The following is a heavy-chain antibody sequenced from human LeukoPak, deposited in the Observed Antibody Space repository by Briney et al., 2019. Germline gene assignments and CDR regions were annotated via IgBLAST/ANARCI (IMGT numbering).Heavy chain of an antibody. V-gene: IGHV1-69*05. CDR2: IIPIFGTA. CDR3: ARAIIAVAGFDY. D-gene: IGHD6-19*01. CDR1: GGTFSSYA. J-gene: IGHJ4*02. Sequence: ASVKVSCKASGGTFSSYAISWVRQAPGQGLEWMGRIIPIFGTANYAQKFQGRVTMTRDTSTSTVYMELSSLRSEDTAVYYCARAIIAVAGFDYWGQGTLVTVSS.